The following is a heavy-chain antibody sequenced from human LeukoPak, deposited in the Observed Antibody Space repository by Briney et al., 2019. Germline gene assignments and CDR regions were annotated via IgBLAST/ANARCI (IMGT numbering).Heavy chain of an antibody. D-gene: IGHD5-12*01. CDR3: TTGYSGYDFGDAFDI. CDR1: GFTFSNAW. J-gene: IGHJ3*02. CDR2: IKSKTDGGTT. V-gene: IGHV3-15*01. Sequence: GGSLRLSCAASGFTFSNAWMSWVRQAPGKGLEWVGRIKSKTDGGTTDYAAPVKGRFTISRDDSKNTLYLQMNSLKTEDTAVYYCTTGYSGYDFGDAFDIWGQGTMVTVSS.